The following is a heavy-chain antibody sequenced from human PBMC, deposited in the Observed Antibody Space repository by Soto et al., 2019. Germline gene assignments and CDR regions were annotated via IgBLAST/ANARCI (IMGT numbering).Heavy chain of an antibody. J-gene: IGHJ6*02. CDR2: XXPXXGIA. CDR1: GGTFSSYT. V-gene: IGHV1-69*02. Sequence: QVQLVQSGAEVKKPGSSVKVSCKASGGTFSSYTISWVRXAPGQGLXXXXXXXPXXGIANYAQKFQGRVTITADKSTSTXXXXXXXXXXXXXXXXXXXXXXXXXXXXXXXXXYXXXGMDVWGQGTTVTVSS. CDR3: XXXXXXXXXXXXXXXYXXXGMDV.